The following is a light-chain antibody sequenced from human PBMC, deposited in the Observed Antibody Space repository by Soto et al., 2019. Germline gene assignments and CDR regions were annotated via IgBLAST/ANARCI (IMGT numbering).Light chain of an antibody. CDR1: QSVSSNY. J-gene: IGKJ5*01. V-gene: IGKV3-20*01. CDR2: GAS. Sequence: EILLTQSPGTLSLSPGERATLSCRASQSVSSNYLAWYQQKPGRAPRLLIYGASSRATGIPDRFSGGASGTDFTLTVSRLEPEDFAVYYCQQYGSSPITFGQGTRLEIK. CDR3: QQYGSSPIT.